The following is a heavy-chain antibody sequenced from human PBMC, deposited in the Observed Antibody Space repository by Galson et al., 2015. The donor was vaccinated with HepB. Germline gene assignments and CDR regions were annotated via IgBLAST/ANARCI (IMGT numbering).Heavy chain of an antibody. D-gene: IGHD6-13*01. CDR1: GFTFSSYA. J-gene: IGHJ4*02. CDR3: AKDQGIAAVENYFDY. V-gene: IGHV3-23*01. CDR2: ISGSGGST. Sequence: LRLSCAASGFTFSSYAMSWVRQAPGKGLEWVSAISGSGGSTYYVDSVKGRFTISRDNSKNTLYLQMNSLRAEDTAVYYCAKDQGIAAVENYFDYWGQGTLVTVSS.